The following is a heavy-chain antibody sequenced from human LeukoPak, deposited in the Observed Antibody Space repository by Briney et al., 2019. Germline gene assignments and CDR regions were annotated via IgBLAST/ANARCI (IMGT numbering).Heavy chain of an antibody. CDR3: ARDLDTAMAAVVN. CDR2: IILIHGIS. CDR1: GGTFSSYA. Sequence: SVKVSCKASGGTFSSYAFSWVRQAPGQGLEWMGRIILIHGISNYAQKFQGRVTITADKSTSTAYMELNSLRSEDTAVYYCARDLDTAMAAVVNWGQGTLVTVSS. D-gene: IGHD5-18*01. V-gene: IGHV1-69*04. J-gene: IGHJ4*02.